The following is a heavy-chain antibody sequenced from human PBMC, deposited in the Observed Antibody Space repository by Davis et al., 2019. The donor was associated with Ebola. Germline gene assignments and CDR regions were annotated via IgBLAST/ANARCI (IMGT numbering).Heavy chain of an antibody. Sequence: GESLKISCAASGFTFSSYAMSWVRQAPGKGLEWVSAISSSGGSTYYADSVKGRFTISRDNSKNTLYLQMYNLRAEDTAVYYCAKDQAFGYYYYYMDVWGKGTTVTVSS. CDR3: AKDQAFGYYYYYMDV. J-gene: IGHJ6*03. D-gene: IGHD3-10*01. CDR1: GFTFSSYA. CDR2: ISSSGGST. V-gene: IGHV3-23*01.